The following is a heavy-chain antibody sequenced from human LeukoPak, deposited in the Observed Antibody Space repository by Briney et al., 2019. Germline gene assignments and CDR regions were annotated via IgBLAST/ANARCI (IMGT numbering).Heavy chain of an antibody. CDR1: GFILSTHG. D-gene: IGHD1-26*01. CDR3: ARDLSFGSLDF. CDR2: MWYDGSRE. Sequence: QTGGSLRLSCAASGFILSTHGMHWVRQAPGKGLERVAGMWYDGSREDYADSVKGRFTISRDMSKNTLNLQMNSLRVEDTAMFYCARDLSFGSLDFRGQGTLVTVSS. J-gene: IGHJ4*02. V-gene: IGHV3-33*01.